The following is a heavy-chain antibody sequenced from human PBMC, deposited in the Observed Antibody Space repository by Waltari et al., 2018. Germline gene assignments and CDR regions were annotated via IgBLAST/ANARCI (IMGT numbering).Heavy chain of an antibody. CDR3: ARGDGPFDY. J-gene: IGHJ4*02. Sequence: EAQLVASGGALVPPGGSLSLSCAASGFPFSTYWMSWVRQAPGKGLEWVANIHREGSEKYYVDSVKGRFTISRDNAKNSLSLQMNSLRAEDTAIYYCARGDGPFDYWGLGTLVTVSA. CDR2: IHREGSEK. CDR1: GFPFSTYW. V-gene: IGHV3-7*03.